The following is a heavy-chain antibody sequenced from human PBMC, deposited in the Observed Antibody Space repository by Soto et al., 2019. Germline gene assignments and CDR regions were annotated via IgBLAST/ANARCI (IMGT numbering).Heavy chain of an antibody. V-gene: IGHV3-11*01. CDR2: ISSSDSI. CDR1: GFTFSDYY. CDR3: GRNLGYYDSSGYCDY. D-gene: IGHD3-22*01. J-gene: IGHJ4*02. Sequence: QVQLVESGGGLVKPGGSLRLSCAASGFTFSDYYMSWIRQAPGKGLEWVSYISSSDSIYYADSVKGRFTISRDNAKKSTYLEMDSLKGGDTALYLCGRNLGYYDSSGYCDYWGQGTLVTVSS.